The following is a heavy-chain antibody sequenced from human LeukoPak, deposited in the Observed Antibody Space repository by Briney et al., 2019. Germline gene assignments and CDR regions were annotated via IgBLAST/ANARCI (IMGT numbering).Heavy chain of an antibody. D-gene: IGHD3-10*01. J-gene: IGHJ6*02. CDR2: IYYSGST. CDR1: GGSISSGGYY. V-gene: IGHV4-31*03. Sequence: SETLSLTCTVSGGSISSGGYYWSWIRQHPGKGLECNGYIYYSGSTYYNPSLKSRVTISVDTSKNQFSLKLSSVTAADTAVYYCARDKALWALEVFAYGMDVWGQGTTVTVSS. CDR3: ARDKALWALEVFAYGMDV.